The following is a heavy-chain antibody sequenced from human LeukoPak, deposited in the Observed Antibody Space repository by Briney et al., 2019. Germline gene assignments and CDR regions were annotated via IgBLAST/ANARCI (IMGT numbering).Heavy chain of an antibody. V-gene: IGHV3-30*02. D-gene: IGHD3-10*01. J-gene: IGHJ4*02. Sequence: GGSLRLSCAASGFTFSSYGMHWVRQAPGKGLEWVAFIRYDGSNKYYADSVKGRFTISRDNSKNTLYLQMNSLRAEDTAVYYCAKGGSLWFGELLSFDYWGQGTLVAVSS. CDR2: IRYDGSNK. CDR1: GFTFSSYG. CDR3: AKGGSLWFGELLSFDY.